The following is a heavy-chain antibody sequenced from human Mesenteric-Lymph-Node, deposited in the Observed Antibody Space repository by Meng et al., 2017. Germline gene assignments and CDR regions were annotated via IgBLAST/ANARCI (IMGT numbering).Heavy chain of an antibody. CDR3: ATGGYSGYDDFDY. D-gene: IGHD5-12*01. CDR1: GFAFSNYW. CDR2: IKEDGTEK. Sequence: GESLKISCAASGFAFSNYWMSWVRQAPGKGLEWVANIKEDGTEKYYVDSVKGRFTISRDNAKNSLYLQMNSLRAEDTAVYYCATGGYSGYDDFDYWGQGTLVTVSS. V-gene: IGHV3-7*01. J-gene: IGHJ4*02.